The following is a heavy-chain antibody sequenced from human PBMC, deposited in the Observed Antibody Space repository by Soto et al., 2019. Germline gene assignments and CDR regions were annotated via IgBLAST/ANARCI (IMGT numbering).Heavy chain of an antibody. V-gene: IGHV4-4*07. CDR1: GASISSYY. CDR2: IYTSGST. CDR3: ARDRGGSYSRYYGMDV. Sequence: SETLSLTCNVSGASISSYYWSWIRQPAGKGLEWIGRIYTSGSTNYNPSLKSRVTMSVDTSKNQFSLKLSSVTAADTAVYYCARDRGGSYSRYYGMDVWGQGTTVTVSS. D-gene: IGHD1-26*01. J-gene: IGHJ6*02.